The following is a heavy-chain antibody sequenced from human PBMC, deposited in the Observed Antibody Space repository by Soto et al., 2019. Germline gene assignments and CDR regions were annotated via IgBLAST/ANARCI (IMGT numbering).Heavy chain of an antibody. Sequence: QVQLQESGPGLVKPSQTLSLTCTVSGGSISSGGYYWSWIRQHPGKGLEWIGYIYYSGSTYYNPSLKSRVTXXVXTXXNQFSLKLSSVTAADTAVYYCASGGVAARLNWFDPWGQGTLVTVSS. CDR3: ASGGVAARLNWFDP. CDR1: GGSISSGGYY. D-gene: IGHD6-6*01. CDR2: IYYSGST. J-gene: IGHJ5*02. V-gene: IGHV4-31*03.